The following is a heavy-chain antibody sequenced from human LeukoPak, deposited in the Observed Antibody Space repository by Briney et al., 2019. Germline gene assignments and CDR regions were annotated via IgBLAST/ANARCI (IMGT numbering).Heavy chain of an antibody. CDR1: GFTFTRSA. CDR2: IVVGSGNT. CDR3: VAEAGSSSPDYYYYMNV. V-gene: IGHV1-58*01. D-gene: IGHD6-6*01. Sequence: GASVKVSCKATGFTFTRSAVQWVRQARGQRLEWIGWIVVGSGNTNYAQKFQERVTITRDMSTSTAYMELSSLRSEDTAVYYCVAEAGSSSPDYYYYMNVWGKGTTVTVSS. J-gene: IGHJ6*03.